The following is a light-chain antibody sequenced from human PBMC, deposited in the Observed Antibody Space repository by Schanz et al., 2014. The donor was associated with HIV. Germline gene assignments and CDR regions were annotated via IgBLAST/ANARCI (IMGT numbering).Light chain of an antibody. V-gene: IGLV2-8*01. CDR3: QSYDNSLNGYG. J-gene: IGLJ2*01. CDR2: EVS. Sequence: QSVLTQPASVSGSPGQSITISCTGTSSDVGAYKYVSWYQQHPGKAPKLLIYEVSEWPSGVPDRFSGYKSDNTASLTVSVLQAEDEADYYCQSYDNSLNGYGFGGGTKLTVL. CDR1: SSDVGAYKY.